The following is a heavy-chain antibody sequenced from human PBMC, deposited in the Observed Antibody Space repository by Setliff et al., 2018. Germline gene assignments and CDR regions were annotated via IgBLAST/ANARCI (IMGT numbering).Heavy chain of an antibody. D-gene: IGHD3-10*01. CDR1: GFTLSSSN. Sequence: GGSLRLSCAGSGFTLSSSNMAWVRKAPGKGPEWFSYITSSSTGIWYADSVKGRFSVSRDDAKNSLYLQMNSLRVEDTAVYYCARGTSYGSRSDYLDAWGQGTLVTVSS. CDR3: ARGTSYGSRSDYLDA. CDR2: ITSSSTGI. V-gene: IGHV3-48*04. J-gene: IGHJ4*02.